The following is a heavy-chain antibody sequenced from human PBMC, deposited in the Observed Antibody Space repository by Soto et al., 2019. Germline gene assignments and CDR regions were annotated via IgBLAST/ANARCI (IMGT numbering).Heavy chain of an antibody. V-gene: IGHV4-59*08. J-gene: IGHJ4*02. CDR1: GGSISSYY. CDR2: IYYSGST. CDR3: ARRQDGYNDY. Sequence: SETLSLTCTVSGGSISSYYWSWIRQPPGKGLEWIGYIYYSGSTNYNPSLKSRVTISVNTSKNQFSLKLSSVTAADTAVYYCARRQDGYNDYWGQGTLVTVSS. D-gene: IGHD1-20*01.